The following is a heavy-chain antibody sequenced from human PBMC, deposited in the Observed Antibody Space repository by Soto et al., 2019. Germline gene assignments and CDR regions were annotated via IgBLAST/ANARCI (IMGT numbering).Heavy chain of an antibody. D-gene: IGHD4-17*01. V-gene: IGHV3-33*01. CDR1: GFTFSTYG. J-gene: IGHJ4*02. CDR2: IYYDGSNK. CDR3: ARVGGTVTSDY. Sequence: QVQLVESGGGVVQPGKSLRLSCAASGFTFSTYGMHWVRQAPCMGLEWLAMIYYDGSNKYYADSVKGRFTISRDNAKNTLYLQMNSLRAENTAVYYCARVGGTVTSDYWGQGTLVTVSS.